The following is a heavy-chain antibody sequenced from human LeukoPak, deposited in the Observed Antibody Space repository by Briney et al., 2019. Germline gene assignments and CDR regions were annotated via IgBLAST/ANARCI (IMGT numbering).Heavy chain of an antibody. V-gene: IGHV3-30-3*01. Sequence: PGGSLRLSCAASGFTFRSYATHWVRQAPGKGLEWVAVISYDGGNKYYADSVKGRFTISSDSSKNTLYLQMNSLRVEDTAVYHCARDREDYGDYFYGMDVWGQGTTVTVSS. J-gene: IGHJ6*02. CDR3: ARDREDYGDYFYGMDV. D-gene: IGHD4-17*01. CDR1: GFTFRSYA. CDR2: ISYDGGNK.